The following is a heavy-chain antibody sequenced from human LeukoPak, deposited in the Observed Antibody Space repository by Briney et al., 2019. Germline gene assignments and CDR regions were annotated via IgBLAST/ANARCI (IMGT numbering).Heavy chain of an antibody. J-gene: IGHJ5*02. V-gene: IGHV3-9*01. CDR3: AKGPYCSGGSCYIWSGWFDP. CDR2: ISWNSGSI. Sequence: GGSLRLSCAASGFTFDDYAMPWVRQAPGKGLEWVSGISWNSGSIGYADSVKGRFTISRDNAKNSLYLQMNSLRAEDTALYYCAKGPYCSGGSCYIWSGWFDPWGQGTLVTVSS. CDR1: GFTFDDYA. D-gene: IGHD2-15*01.